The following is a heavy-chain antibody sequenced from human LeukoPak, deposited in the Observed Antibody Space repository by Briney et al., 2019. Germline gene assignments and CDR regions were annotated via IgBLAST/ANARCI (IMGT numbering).Heavy chain of an antibody. CDR2: ISRSGSTI. CDR3: ARSLLWFGELLVY. V-gene: IGHV3-48*03. D-gene: IGHD3-10*01. Sequence: GGSLRLSCAASGFTFSSYEMNWVRQAPGKGLEWVSYISRSGSTIYYADSVRGRFTISRDNAKNSLYLQMNSLRAEDTAVYYCARSLLWFGELLVYWGQGTLVTVSS. CDR1: GFTFSSYE. J-gene: IGHJ4*02.